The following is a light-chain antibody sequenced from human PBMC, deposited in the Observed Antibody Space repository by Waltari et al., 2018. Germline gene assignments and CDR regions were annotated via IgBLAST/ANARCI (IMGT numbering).Light chain of an antibody. CDR1: SPNIGSNP. Sequence: QSMLTQPPSGSGTPGQRVTISCSGRSPNIGSNPVNWYQQLPRTAPKLVIFSNNERPSGVPDRFSASKSGTSASLAISGLQSEDEANYYCATWDDTLKGPVFGGGTKLIVL. CDR3: ATWDDTLKGPV. CDR2: SNN. V-gene: IGLV1-44*01. J-gene: IGLJ2*01.